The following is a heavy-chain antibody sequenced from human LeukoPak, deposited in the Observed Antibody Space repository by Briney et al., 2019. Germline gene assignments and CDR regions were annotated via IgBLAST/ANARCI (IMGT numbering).Heavy chain of an antibody. Sequence: SETLSLTCTVSGGSISSYYWSWIRQPPGKGLEWIGYIYYSGSTNYNPSLKSRVTMSVDTSKSQFSLNLNSVTAADTAVYYCARGNSSSWPLDYWGQGTLVTVSS. CDR2: IYYSGST. J-gene: IGHJ4*02. V-gene: IGHV4-59*08. CDR1: GGSISSYY. D-gene: IGHD6-13*01. CDR3: ARGNSSSWPLDY.